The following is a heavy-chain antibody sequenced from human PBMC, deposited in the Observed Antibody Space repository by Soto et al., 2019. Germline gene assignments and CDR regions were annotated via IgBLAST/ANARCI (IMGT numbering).Heavy chain of an antibody. J-gene: IGHJ3*02. D-gene: IGHD3-22*01. CDR2: IIPIFGTA. Sequence: QVQLVQSGAEVKKPGSSVKVSCKASGGTFSTYAISWVRQAPGQGLEWMGGIIPIFGTANYAQKFQGRVTIIADKSTSTAYMELSSLRSEDTAVYYCAGDPASYSDSGGYFPGAFDMWGQGTLVTVSS. V-gene: IGHV1-69*06. CDR1: GGTFSTYA. CDR3: AGDPASYSDSGGYFPGAFDM.